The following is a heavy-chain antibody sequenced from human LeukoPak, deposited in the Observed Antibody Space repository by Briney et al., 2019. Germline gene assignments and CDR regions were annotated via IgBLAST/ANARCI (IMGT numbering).Heavy chain of an antibody. CDR2: IYTSGST. CDR3: AREFVWGSYRYFDY. Sequence: SETLSLTCTVSGDSISSYYWSWIRQPAGKGLEWIGRIYTSGSTNYNPSLKSRVTMSVDTSKNQFSLRLSSVTAADTAVYYCAREFVWGSYRYFDYWGQGTLVTVSS. J-gene: IGHJ4*02. D-gene: IGHD3-16*02. CDR1: GDSISSYY. V-gene: IGHV4-4*07.